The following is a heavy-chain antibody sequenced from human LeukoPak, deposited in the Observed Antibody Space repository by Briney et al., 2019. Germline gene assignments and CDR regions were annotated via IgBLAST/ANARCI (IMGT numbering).Heavy chain of an antibody. CDR3: AISQGPYYDTSGYLGGDY. CDR1: GYTFTNYG. J-gene: IGHJ4*02. V-gene: IGHV1-18*01. D-gene: IGHD3-22*01. CDR2: ISAYSGNT. Sequence: ASVKVSCKASGYTFTNYGIFWVRQAPGQGLEWMGWISAYSGNTNYAQKLQGRVTMTTETSTSTAYMELDSLRSDDTAVYYCAISQGPYYDTSGYLGGDYWGQGTLVAVSS.